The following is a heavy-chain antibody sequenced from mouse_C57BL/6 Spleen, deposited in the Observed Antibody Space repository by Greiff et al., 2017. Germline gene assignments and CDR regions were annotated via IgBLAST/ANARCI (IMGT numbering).Heavy chain of an antibody. D-gene: IGHD2-5*01. J-gene: IGHJ4*01. Sequence: EVQRVESGGGLVQPGESLKLSCESNEYEFPSHDMSWVRKTPEKKLELVAAINSDGGSTYYPDTMDRRFIISRDTTKKTLFLQVSSLRSEDTALYYCARRYSSYAMDYWGQGTSVTVSS. V-gene: IGHV5-2*01. CDR2: INSDGGST. CDR1: EYEFPSHD. CDR3: ARRYSSYAMDY.